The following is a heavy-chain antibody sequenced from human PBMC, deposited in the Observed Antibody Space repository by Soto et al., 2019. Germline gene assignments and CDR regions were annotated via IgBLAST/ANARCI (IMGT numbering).Heavy chain of an antibody. J-gene: IGHJ4*02. D-gene: IGHD5-12*01. CDR1: GYSFTTYW. CDR3: ERAREGGYGGYDAPLAY. Sequence: VQLVQSGAEVKRPGESLRMSCKGSGYSFTTYWIAWVRQMPGKGPEWMGSIYPGDSETRYNPSFTGQVTMSADKSASTAYLQWSSLKASDTAIYYCERAREGGYGGYDAPLAYRGQGTPVTVSS. V-gene: IGHV5-51*01. CDR2: IYPGDSET.